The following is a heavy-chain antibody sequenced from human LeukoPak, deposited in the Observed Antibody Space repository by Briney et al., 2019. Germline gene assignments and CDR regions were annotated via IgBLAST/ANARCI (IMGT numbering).Heavy chain of an antibody. CDR1: GFTFSSYS. J-gene: IGHJ4*02. V-gene: IGHV3-21*04. D-gene: IGHD3-22*01. Sequence: GGSLRLSCAASGFTFSSYSMNWVRQAPGKGLEWVPSISSSSSYIYYADSVKGRFTISRDNAKNSLYLQMNSLRAEDTAVYYCARDPPRYYYDSSGYSNFDYWGQGTLVTVSS. CDR2: ISSSSSYI. CDR3: ARDPPRYYYDSSGYSNFDY.